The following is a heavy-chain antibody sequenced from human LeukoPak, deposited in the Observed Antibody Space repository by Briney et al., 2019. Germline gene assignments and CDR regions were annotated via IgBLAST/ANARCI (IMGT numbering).Heavy chain of an antibody. J-gene: IGHJ4*02. D-gene: IGHD2-15*01. V-gene: IGHV4-34*01. CDR1: GGSFSGYY. CDR3: ARGGRGEDIVVVVAATDFDY. CDR2: INHSGST. Sequence: SETLSLTCAVYGGSFSGYYWSWIRQPPGKGLEWIGEINHSGSTNSNPSLKSRVTISVDTSKNQFSLKLSSVAAADTAVYYCARGGRGEDIVVVVAATDFDYWGQGTLVTVSS.